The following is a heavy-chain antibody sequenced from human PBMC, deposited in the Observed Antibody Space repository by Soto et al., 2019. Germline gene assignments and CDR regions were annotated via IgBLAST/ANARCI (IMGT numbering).Heavy chain of an antibody. J-gene: IGHJ6*02. CDR2: IDHSGST. CDR3: ARVRRGIIIAQYYYDGMDV. V-gene: IGHV4-34*01. CDR1: GVSFSCYY. Sequence: SDTLSLTCAVYGVSFSCYYWSWIRQPPGKGLEWIAEIDHSGSTNYNPSLQSRVTISVDTSKNQFSLSLSTVTAADTAVYYCARVRRGIIIAQYYYDGMDVWGQGTTVNVSS. D-gene: IGHD3-10*01.